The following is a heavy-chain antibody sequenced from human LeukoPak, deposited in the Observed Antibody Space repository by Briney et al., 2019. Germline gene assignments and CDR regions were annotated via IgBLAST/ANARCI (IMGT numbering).Heavy chain of an antibody. J-gene: IGHJ4*02. CDR1: GGSISSYY. V-gene: IGHV4-4*07. CDR3: ARPGGTYLGAGRYIDY. CDR2: IYTSGST. D-gene: IGHD3-10*01. Sequence: SETLSLTCTVSGGSISSYYWSWIRQPAGKGLEWIGRIYTSGSTNYNPSLKGRVTMSVDTSKNQFSLKLSSVTAADTAVYYCARPGGTYLGAGRYIDYWGQGTLVTVSS.